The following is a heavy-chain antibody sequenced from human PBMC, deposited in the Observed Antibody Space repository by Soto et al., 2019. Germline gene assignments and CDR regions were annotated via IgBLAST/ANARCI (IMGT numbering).Heavy chain of an antibody. J-gene: IGHJ3*02. CDR1: GFPFSSYW. Sequence: PGVSLRLSCAASGFPFSSYWMHGVRQAPGKGLVWVSRINSGGSSTTYADSVKGRFTISRDNANNTLYLQMNNLRAEDPAVYYCARDKWLQNDDGVDIWGQGTMVTVSS. CDR2: INSGGSST. CDR3: ARDKWLQNDDGVDI. V-gene: IGHV3-74*01. D-gene: IGHD5-12*01.